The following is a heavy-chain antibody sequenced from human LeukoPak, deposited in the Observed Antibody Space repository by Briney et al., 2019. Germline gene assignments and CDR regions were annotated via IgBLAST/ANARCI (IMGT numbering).Heavy chain of an antibody. CDR2: ISGSGGST. CDR3: AKKIHGIAVPGVNDAFDI. CDR1: GFTFSSYA. Sequence: GGSLTHPCAACGFTFSSYAMSWVRQAPGKGLEWVSDISGSGGSTYYADSVKGRFTISRDNSKNTLYLQMNSLRAEDTAVYYCAKKIHGIAVPGVNDAFDIWGQGTMITVTS. D-gene: IGHD6-19*01. V-gene: IGHV3-23*01. J-gene: IGHJ3*02.